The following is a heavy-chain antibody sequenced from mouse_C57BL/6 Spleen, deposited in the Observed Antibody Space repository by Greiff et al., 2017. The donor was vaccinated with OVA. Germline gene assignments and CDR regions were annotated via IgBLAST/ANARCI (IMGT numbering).Heavy chain of an antibody. CDR1: GYTFTSYW. CDR2: IDPSDSYT. CDR3: ARGDYSNYLWYSDY. D-gene: IGHD2-5*01. J-gene: IGHJ2*01. V-gene: IGHV1-50*01. Sequence: QVQLQQPGAELVKPGASVKLSCKASGYTFTSYWMQWVKQRPGQGLEWIGEIDPSDSYTNSNQKFKGKATLTVYTSSSTAYMQLSSLTSEDSAVYYCARGDYSNYLWYSDYWGQGTTLTVSS.